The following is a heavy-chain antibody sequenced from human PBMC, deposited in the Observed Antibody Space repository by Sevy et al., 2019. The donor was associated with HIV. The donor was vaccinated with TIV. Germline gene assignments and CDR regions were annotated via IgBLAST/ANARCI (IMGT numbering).Heavy chain of an antibody. D-gene: IGHD4-17*01. Sequence: GGSLRLSCAASGFTFSSYGMHWVRQAPGKGLEWVAVISYDGSNKYYADSVKGRFTISRDNAKNTLYLQMNSRRAEDTAVYYCAGLGGGPTVTGARWGQGTLVTVSS. J-gene: IGHJ4*02. CDR3: AGLGGGPTVTGAR. CDR1: GFTFSSYG. CDR2: ISYDGSNK. V-gene: IGHV3-30*03.